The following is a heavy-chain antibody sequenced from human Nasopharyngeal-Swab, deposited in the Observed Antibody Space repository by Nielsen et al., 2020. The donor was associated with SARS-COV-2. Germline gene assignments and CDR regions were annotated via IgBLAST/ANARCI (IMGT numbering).Heavy chain of an antibody. CDR3: AKAIQYQLLVDY. Sequence: LSLTCAASGFTFDDYAMHWVRQAPGKGLEWVSLISGDGGSTYYADSVKGRFTISRDNSKNSLYLQMNSLRTEDTALYYCAKAIQYQLLVDYWGQGTLVTVSS. CDR1: GFTFDDYA. V-gene: IGHV3-43*02. CDR2: ISGDGGST. J-gene: IGHJ4*02. D-gene: IGHD2-2*01.